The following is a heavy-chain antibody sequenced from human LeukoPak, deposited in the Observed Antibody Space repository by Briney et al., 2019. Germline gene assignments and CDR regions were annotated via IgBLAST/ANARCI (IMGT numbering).Heavy chain of an antibody. D-gene: IGHD6-19*01. V-gene: IGHV4-59*01. CDR3: ARRSSGWFDP. CDR1: GGSITSYY. Sequence: SETLSLTCTVSGGSITSYYWSWIRQPPGKGLEWIGYISYSGSTNYNPPLKSRVTISVDTSKHQFSLKLSSVTAADTAVYYWARRSSGWFDPWGQGTLVTVSA. CDR2: ISYSGST. J-gene: IGHJ5*02.